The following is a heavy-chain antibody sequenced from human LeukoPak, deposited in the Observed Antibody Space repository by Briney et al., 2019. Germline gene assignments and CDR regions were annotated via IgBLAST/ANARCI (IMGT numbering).Heavy chain of an antibody. CDR2: ISYDGSNK. J-gene: IGHJ4*02. CDR1: GFTFSSYA. Sequence: PGGSLRLSCAASGFTFSSYAIHWVRQAPGKGLEWVAVISYDGSNKYYADSVKGRFTISRDNSKNTLYLQMNSLRAEDTAVYYCARLHFDYWGQGTLVTVSS. CDR3: ARLHFDY. V-gene: IGHV3-30-3*01.